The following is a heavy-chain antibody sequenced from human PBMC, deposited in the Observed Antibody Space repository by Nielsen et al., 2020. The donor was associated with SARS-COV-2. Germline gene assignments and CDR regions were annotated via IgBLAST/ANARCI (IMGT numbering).Heavy chain of an antibody. CDR2: IYPGDSDT. CDR3: ARTFGELKTCMDV. D-gene: IGHD3-10*01. Sequence: GGSLRLSCKGSGYSFTSYWIGWVRQMPGKGLEWMGIIYPGDSDTRYSPSFQGQVTISADKSISTAYLQWSSLKASDTAMYYCARTFGELKTCMDVWGQGTTVTVSS. V-gene: IGHV5-51*01. J-gene: IGHJ6*02. CDR1: GYSFTSYW.